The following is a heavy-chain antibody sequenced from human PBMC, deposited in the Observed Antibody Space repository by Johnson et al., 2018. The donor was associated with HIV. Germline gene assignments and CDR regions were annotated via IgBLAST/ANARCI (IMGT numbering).Heavy chain of an antibody. CDR1: GFTVSSNY. Sequence: QLVESGGGLVQPGGSLRLSCAASGFTVSSNYMSWVRQAPGKGLESVSVVYSGGTTHYADSVKGRATISRDNSKNTLYLQMNSLRAEDTAVYYCAKRGSTMIGGAGAFDIWGQGTMVTVSP. V-gene: IGHV3-66*02. J-gene: IGHJ3*02. D-gene: IGHD3-22*01. CDR3: AKRGSTMIGGAGAFDI. CDR2: VYSGGTT.